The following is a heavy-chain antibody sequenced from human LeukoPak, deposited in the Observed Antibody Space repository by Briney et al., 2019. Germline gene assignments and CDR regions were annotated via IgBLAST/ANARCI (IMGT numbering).Heavy chain of an antibody. V-gene: IGHV5-51*01. J-gene: IGHJ5*02. CDR2: SYPGNPAP. CDR1: GSSSTSYS. CDR3: ARPVGVGAAAVA. D-gene: IGHD6-13*01. Sequence: KSLKISCMASGSSSTSYSIGRVRHMPGKGLEWMGISYPGNPAPRYSPSFQVQVTMSADKSISTAYLQWSRLRASDTGMYYCARPVGVGAAAVAWGQGTLVTVSS.